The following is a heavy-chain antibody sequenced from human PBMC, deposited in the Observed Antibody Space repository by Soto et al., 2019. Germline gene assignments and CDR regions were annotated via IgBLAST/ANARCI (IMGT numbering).Heavy chain of an antibody. V-gene: IGHV1-3*01. D-gene: IGHD2-15*01. CDR1: GYTFTYYP. J-gene: IGHJ4*02. Sequence: VASVKVSCKASGYTFTYYPIHWVRQAPGQGLEWMGWINAGNGETKYSQKFQGRVIITRDTSASTTYMEVTSLRSEDTAVYYCARDSRVVAVDYWGQGTLVTVSS. CDR3: ARDSRVVAVDY. CDR2: INAGNGET.